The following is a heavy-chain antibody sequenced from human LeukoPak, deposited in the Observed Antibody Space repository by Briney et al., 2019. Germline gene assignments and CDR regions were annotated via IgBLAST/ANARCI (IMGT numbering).Heavy chain of an antibody. CDR3: ARAHYDILTGYYHFDY. CDR1: GGSISSSNW. CDR2: IYHSGST. J-gene: IGHJ4*02. V-gene: IGHV4-4*02. D-gene: IGHD3-9*01. Sequence: SGTLSLTCAVSGGSISSSNWWSWVRQPPGKGLEWIGEIYHSGSTNYNPFLKSRVTISVDKSKNQFSLKLSSVTAADTAVYYCARAHYDILTGYYHFDYWGQGTLVTVSS.